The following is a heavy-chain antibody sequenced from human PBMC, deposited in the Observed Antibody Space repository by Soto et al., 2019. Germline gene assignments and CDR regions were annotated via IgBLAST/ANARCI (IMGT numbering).Heavy chain of an antibody. CDR1: GFTFSSYG. CDR2: FCGGAGAT. CDR3: AKDRLSGSYHRYFDS. V-gene: IGHV3-23*01. J-gene: IGHJ4*02. D-gene: IGHD1-26*01. Sequence: EVQLLESGGGLVQPGGSLRLSCAASGFTFSSYGMSWVRQAPGKGLEWGSGFCGGAGATLYADSVKGRFTVSRDNSKNTLFLQMNSLRADDTAVYYCAKDRLSGSYHRYFDSWGQGTLVTVSS.